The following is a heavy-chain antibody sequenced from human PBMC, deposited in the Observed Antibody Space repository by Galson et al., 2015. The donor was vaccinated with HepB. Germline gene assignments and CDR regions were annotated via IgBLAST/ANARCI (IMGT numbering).Heavy chain of an antibody. CDR3: ASTASDTVTTVY. V-gene: IGHV4-34*01. D-gene: IGHD4-17*01. CDR2: INHSGST. Sequence: SGTLSLTCAVYGGSFSGYYWSWIRQPPGKGLEWIGEINHSGSTNYNPSLKSRVTISVDTSKNQFSLKLSSVTAADTAVYYCASTASDTVTTVYWGQGTLVTVSS. J-gene: IGHJ4*02. CDR1: GGSFSGYY.